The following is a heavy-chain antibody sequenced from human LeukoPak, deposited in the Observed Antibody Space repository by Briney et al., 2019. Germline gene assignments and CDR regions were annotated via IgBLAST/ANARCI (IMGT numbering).Heavy chain of an antibody. CDR1: GYTFTGYY. CDR3: ARDLSGGESDRGYYYYGMDV. J-gene: IGHJ6*02. V-gene: IGHV1-2*04. CDR2: INPNSGGT. Sequence: ASVKVSCKASGYTFTGYYMHWVRQAPGQGLEWMGWINPNSGGTNYAQKFQGWVTMTRDMSISTAYMELSRLRSDDTAVYYCARDLSGGESDRGYYYYGMDVWGQGTTVTVSS.